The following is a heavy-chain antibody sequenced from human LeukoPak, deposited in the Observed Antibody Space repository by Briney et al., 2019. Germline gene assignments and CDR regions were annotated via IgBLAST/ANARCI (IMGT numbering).Heavy chain of an antibody. V-gene: IGHV3-53*01. J-gene: IGHJ6*02. CDR1: GFTVSSDY. Sequence: PWRSLRLSCAASGFTVSSDYMSWVRQAPGKGLEWVSVIYSGGSTCYADSVKGRFTISRDNSKNTLYLQMNSLRAEDTAVYYCARVSSDYYYYGMDVWGQGTTVTVSS. CDR3: ARVSSDYYYYGMDV. CDR2: IYSGGST.